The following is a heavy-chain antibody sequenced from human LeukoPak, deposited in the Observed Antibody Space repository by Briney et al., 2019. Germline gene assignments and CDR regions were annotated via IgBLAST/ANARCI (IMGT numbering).Heavy chain of an antibody. Sequence: TLSLTCGVSGGSITSTNWWSRVRQPPGQGLEWIGEVSLSGPTNYNPSLSSRVIMALDTSKNHLSLHLTSVTAADTAVYYCSRENGAFSPFGYWGQGYLVT. J-gene: IGHJ4*02. D-gene: IGHD2-8*01. CDR3: SRENGAFSPFGY. V-gene: IGHV4-4*02. CDR2: VSLSGPT. CDR1: GGSITSTNW.